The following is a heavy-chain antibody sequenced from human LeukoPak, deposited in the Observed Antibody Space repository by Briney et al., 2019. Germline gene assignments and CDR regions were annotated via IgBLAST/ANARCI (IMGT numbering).Heavy chain of an antibody. J-gene: IGHJ1*01. CDR3: TRGRTSYYYDSSGYFQH. D-gene: IGHD3-22*01. V-gene: IGHV3-49*04. Sequence: GGSLRLSCAASGFTFSSYAMSWVRQAPGKGLEWVGFIRSKAYGGTTEYAASVKGRFTISRDDSKSIAYLQMNSLKTEDTAVYYCTRGRTSYYYDSSGYFQHWGQGTLVTVSS. CDR2: IRSKAYGGTT. CDR1: GFTFSSYA.